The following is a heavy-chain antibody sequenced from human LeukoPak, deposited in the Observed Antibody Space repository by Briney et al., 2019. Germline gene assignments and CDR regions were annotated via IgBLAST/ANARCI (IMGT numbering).Heavy chain of an antibody. J-gene: IGHJ4*02. D-gene: IGHD6-13*01. CDR1: GFTFSSSW. CDR2: ISSDGSGT. V-gene: IGHV3-74*01. CDR3: ARDSGYSTSTTYY. Sequence: QPGGSLRLSCAASGFTFSSSWMHRVRQAPGKGLVWVSRISSDGSGTSYADSVRGRFTISRDNAKNMLYLQMNSLRAEDTAVYYCARDSGYSTSTTYYWGQGTLVTVSS.